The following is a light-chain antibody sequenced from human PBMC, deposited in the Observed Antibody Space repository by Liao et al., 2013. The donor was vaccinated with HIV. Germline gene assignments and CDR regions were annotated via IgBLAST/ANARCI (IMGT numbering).Light chain of an antibody. CDR1: NIGSHS. CDR2: YDS. V-gene: IGLV3-21*04. CDR3: QVWDRSSDHWV. J-gene: IGLJ3*02. Sequence: SYELTQPPSVSVAPGKAARITCGGDNIGSHSVHWYQQKPGQAPVLVISYDSDRPSGIPERFSGSNSGNTATLTISRVEAGDEADYYCQVWDRSSDHWVFGGGTKLTVL.